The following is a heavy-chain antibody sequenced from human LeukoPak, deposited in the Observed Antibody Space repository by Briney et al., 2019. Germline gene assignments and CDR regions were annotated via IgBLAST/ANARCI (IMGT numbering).Heavy chain of an antibody. D-gene: IGHD3-10*01. V-gene: IGHV1-2*02. Sequence: ASVKVSCKASGYTFTNYFIHWVRQAPGQGLEWMGWINPNNGDTASAQNFQGRVTLTSDTSTRTAYMELRRLRSDDTAVYYCARDHSGFHFDYWGQGTLVTVSS. CDR3: ARDHSGFHFDY. CDR1: GYTFTNYF. J-gene: IGHJ4*02. CDR2: INPNNGDT.